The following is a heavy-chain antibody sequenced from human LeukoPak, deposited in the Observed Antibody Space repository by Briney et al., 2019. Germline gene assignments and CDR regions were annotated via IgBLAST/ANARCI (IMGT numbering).Heavy chain of an antibody. CDR3: AREGHYYDSSGYYLPYYFDY. D-gene: IGHD3-22*01. CDR1: GYTFTSYG. Sequence: ASVKVSCKASGYTFTSYGISWVRQAPGQGLEWMGWISAYNGNTNYAQKLQGRVTMTTDTSTSTAYMELRSLRSDDTAVYYCAREGHYYDSSGYYLPYYFDYWGQGTLVTVSS. CDR2: ISAYNGNT. V-gene: IGHV1-18*01. J-gene: IGHJ4*02.